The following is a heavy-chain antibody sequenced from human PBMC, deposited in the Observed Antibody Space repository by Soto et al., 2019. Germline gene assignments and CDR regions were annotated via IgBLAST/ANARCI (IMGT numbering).Heavy chain of an antibody. D-gene: IGHD3-10*01. J-gene: IGHJ6*02. CDR3: ARAYYYGSGRGRSMDV. Sequence: QVQLQESGPGLVKASGTLSLTCTVSGGSVSSGRYYWSWIRQPPGKGLEWIGYMFDSGSTNYNPSLKSRVTIVVDTSKNQFSLKLSSVTAADTAVYYCARAYYYGSGRGRSMDVWGQGTTVTVSS. V-gene: IGHV4-61*01. CDR1: GGSVSSGRYY. CDR2: MFDSGST.